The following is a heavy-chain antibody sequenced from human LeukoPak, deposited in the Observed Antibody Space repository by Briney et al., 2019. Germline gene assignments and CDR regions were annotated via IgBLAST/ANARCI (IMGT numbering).Heavy chain of an antibody. CDR3: AKGGAVLRFLEWYQDAFDI. J-gene: IGHJ3*02. Sequence: GRSLRLSCAASGFTFDDCAMHWVRQAPGKGLEWVSGISWNSGSIGYADSVKGRFTISRDNAKNSLYLQMNSLRAEDMALYYCAKGGAVLRFLEWYQDAFDIWGQGTMVTVSS. V-gene: IGHV3-9*03. CDR1: GFTFDDCA. D-gene: IGHD3-3*01. CDR2: ISWNSGSI.